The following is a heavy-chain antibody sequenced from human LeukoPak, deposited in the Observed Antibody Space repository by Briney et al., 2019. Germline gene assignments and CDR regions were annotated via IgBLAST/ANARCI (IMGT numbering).Heavy chain of an antibody. Sequence: GGSLRLSCAASGFTFGDYGMSWVRQAPGKGLEWVSGINWNGGSTGYADSVKGRFTISRDNAKNSLYLQMNSLRAEDTALYYCARDQDSYYDFWSGYYTLNWFDPWGQGTLVTVSS. V-gene: IGHV3-20*04. CDR1: GFTFGDYG. CDR2: INWNGGST. D-gene: IGHD3-3*01. J-gene: IGHJ5*02. CDR3: ARDQDSYYDFWSGYYTLNWFDP.